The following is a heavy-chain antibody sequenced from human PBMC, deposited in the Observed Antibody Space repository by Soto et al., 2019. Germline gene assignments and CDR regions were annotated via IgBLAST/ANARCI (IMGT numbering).Heavy chain of an antibody. V-gene: IGHV3-15*07. Sequence: GGSLRLSCAASGFTFSNAWMNWVRQAPGKGLEWVGRIKSKTDGGTTDYAAPVKGRFTISRDDSKNTLYLQMNSLKTEDTAVYYCTTVMAYAPTHYYYYGMDVWGQGTTVTVSS. D-gene: IGHD2-8*01. CDR2: IKSKTDGGTT. CDR1: GFTFSNAW. CDR3: TTVMAYAPTHYYYYGMDV. J-gene: IGHJ6*02.